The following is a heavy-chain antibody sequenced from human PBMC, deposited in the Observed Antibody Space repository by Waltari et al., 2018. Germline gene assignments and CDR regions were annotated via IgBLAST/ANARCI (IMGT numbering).Heavy chain of an antibody. V-gene: IGHV7-4-1*02. CDR3: ARGGGTFSKPQYFDS. D-gene: IGHD1-26*01. Sequence: QVQLVQSGSEAKKPGASVTVSCKASGYIFTTSGIHWVRQAPGQGLEWMGWINTNTGNPMYVQGFTGRYVFSLDTSVRTAYLQISSLKAEDSGIYYCARGGGTFSKPQYFDSWGQGTRVTVSS. J-gene: IGHJ4*02. CDR1: GYIFTTSG. CDR2: INTNTGNP.